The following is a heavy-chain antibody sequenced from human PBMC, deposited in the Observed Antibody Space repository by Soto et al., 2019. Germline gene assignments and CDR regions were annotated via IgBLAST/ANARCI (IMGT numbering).Heavy chain of an antibody. J-gene: IGHJ1*01. CDR2: ISGSGGST. CDR3: AKRDSSGYYYGYFQD. CDR1: GFTFSSYA. V-gene: IGHV3-23*01. Sequence: EVQLLESGGGLVQPGGSLRLSCAASGFTFSSYAMSWVRQATGKGLEWVSVISGSGGSTYYADSVKGRFTISRDNSKNVLYLQMSSRRVADTAVYYCAKRDSSGYYYGYFQDWGQGTLVTVSS. D-gene: IGHD3-22*01.